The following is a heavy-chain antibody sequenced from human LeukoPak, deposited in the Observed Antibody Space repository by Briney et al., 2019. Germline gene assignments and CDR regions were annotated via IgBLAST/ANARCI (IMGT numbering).Heavy chain of an antibody. Sequence: ASVKVSCKASGYTFTSYYMHWVRQAPGQGLEWMGIINPSGGSTSYTQKFQGRVTMTRDMSTSTVYMELSSLRSEDTAVYYCARAEEWLPSFDPWGQGTLATVSS. V-gene: IGHV1-46*01. CDR1: GYTFTSYY. D-gene: IGHD3-3*01. CDR3: ARAEEWLPSFDP. CDR2: INPSGGST. J-gene: IGHJ5*02.